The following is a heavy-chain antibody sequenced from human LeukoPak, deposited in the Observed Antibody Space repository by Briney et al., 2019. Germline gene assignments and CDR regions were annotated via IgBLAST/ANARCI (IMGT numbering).Heavy chain of an antibody. CDR2: ISASGGST. J-gene: IGHJ4*02. V-gene: IGHV3-23*01. D-gene: IGHD4/OR15-4a*01. CDR3: AKDQRCESPHYLDS. CDR1: GFTFSSSA. Sequence: GGSLRLSCAASGFTFSSSAMSWVRQVPGKGLEWVSGISASGGSTSYADSVRGRFTISRDNSKNTLYVQMNSLRDEDTAVYYCAKDQRCESPHYLDSWGQGTLVTVSS.